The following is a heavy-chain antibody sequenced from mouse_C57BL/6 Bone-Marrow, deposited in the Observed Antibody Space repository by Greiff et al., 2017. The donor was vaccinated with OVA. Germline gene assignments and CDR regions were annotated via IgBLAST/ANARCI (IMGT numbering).Heavy chain of an antibody. CDR1: GYTFTSYW. Sequence: VQLQQPGTELVKPGASVKLSCKASGYTFTSYWMHWVKQRPGQGLEWIGNINPSNGGTNYNEKFKSKATLTVDKSSSTAYMQLSSLTSEDSAVYYCARLGYYGSSYVDAMDYWGQGTSVTVSS. V-gene: IGHV1-53*01. CDR2: INPSNGGT. CDR3: ARLGYYGSSYVDAMDY. J-gene: IGHJ4*01. D-gene: IGHD1-1*01.